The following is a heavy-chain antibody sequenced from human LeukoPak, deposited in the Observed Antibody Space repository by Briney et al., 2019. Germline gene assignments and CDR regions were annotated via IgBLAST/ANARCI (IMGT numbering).Heavy chain of an antibody. CDR3: ARAYSSGWLGAFDI. CDR1: GGSISSYY. J-gene: IGHJ3*02. CDR2: IYYSGST. Sequence: PSEALSLTCTVSGGSISSYYWSWIRQPPGEGLEWIGYIYYSGSTNYNPSLKSRVTISIDTSKNRFSLKLSSVTAADTAVYYCARAYSSGWLGAFDIWGQGTMVTVSS. D-gene: IGHD6-19*01. V-gene: IGHV4-59*01.